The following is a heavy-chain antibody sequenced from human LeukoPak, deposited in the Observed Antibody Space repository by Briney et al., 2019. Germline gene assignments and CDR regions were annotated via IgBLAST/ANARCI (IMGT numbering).Heavy chain of an antibody. CDR3: AKLPVAGLYFDY. J-gene: IGHJ4*02. D-gene: IGHD6-19*01. CDR1: GFTFSSYA. CDR2: ISGSGGRT. V-gene: IGHV3-23*01. Sequence: GGSLRLSCAPSGFTFSSYAMTWFRQAPGKGLEWISAISGSGGRTYYVDSVKGRFTISRDNSKNTLYLQMNSLRVEDTAAYYCAKLPVAGLYFDYWGQGTLVTVSS.